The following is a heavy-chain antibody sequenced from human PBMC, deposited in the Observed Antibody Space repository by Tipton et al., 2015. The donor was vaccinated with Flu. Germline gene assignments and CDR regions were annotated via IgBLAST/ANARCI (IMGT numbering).Heavy chain of an antibody. CDR1: GGSISSGSYY. Sequence: TLSLTCTVSGGSISSGSYYWSWIRQPAGKGLEWIGYVYYSGSTNYNPSLKSRVTISLDTSKNQFSLRLSSVTAADTALYYCARQGMPGLDVWGQGTLVTVSS. CDR2: VYYSGST. CDR3: ARQGMPGLDV. V-gene: IGHV4-61*09. J-gene: IGHJ4*02. D-gene: IGHD3/OR15-3a*01.